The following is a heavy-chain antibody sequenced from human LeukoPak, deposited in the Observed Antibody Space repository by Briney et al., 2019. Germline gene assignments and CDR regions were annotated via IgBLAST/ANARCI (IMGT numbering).Heavy chain of an antibody. CDR2: IYHSGST. CDR3: ARGYNWGSPTRNFYYLDV. CDR1: GYSISSGYY. Sequence: SETLSLTCAVSGYSISSGYYWGWIRQPPGKGLEWIGSIYHSGSTYYNPSLKSRVTISVDTSKNQFSLKLSSVTAADTAVYYCARGYNWGSPTRNFYYLDVWGEGTTVTVPS. V-gene: IGHV4-38-2*01. J-gene: IGHJ6*03. D-gene: IGHD7-27*01.